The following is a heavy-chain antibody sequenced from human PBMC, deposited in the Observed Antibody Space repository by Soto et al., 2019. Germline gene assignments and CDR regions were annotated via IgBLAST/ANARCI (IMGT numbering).Heavy chain of an antibody. Sequence: QVQLVQSGAEVKKPGASVKVSCKASGYTFTSYGISWVQQAPGQGLEWMGWISAYNGNTNYAQKLQGRVTMTTDTSTSTAYMELRSLRSDDTAVYYCARALPELRFLSVGCPASCPSYGMDVWGQGTTVTVSS. J-gene: IGHJ6*02. V-gene: IGHV1-18*01. CDR1: GYTFTSYG. D-gene: IGHD3-3*01. CDR2: ISAYNGNT. CDR3: ARALPELRFLSVGCPASCPSYGMDV.